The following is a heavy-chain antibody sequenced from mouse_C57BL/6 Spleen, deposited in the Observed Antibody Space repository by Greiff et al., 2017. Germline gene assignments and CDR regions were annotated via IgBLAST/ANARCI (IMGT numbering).Heavy chain of an antibody. J-gene: IGHJ2*01. D-gene: IGHD1-1*01. CDR3: AKDYYGSSYYFGY. V-gene: IGHV14-2*01. Sequence: EVQLQQSGAELVKPGASVKLSCTASGFNIKDYYMHWVKQRAEQGLEWIGRIDPEDGETKYAPKFQGKATKTADTSSNTAYMQLSSLTSEDTAVYYCAKDYYGSSYYFGYWGQGTTLTVSS. CDR1: GFNIKDYY. CDR2: IDPEDGET.